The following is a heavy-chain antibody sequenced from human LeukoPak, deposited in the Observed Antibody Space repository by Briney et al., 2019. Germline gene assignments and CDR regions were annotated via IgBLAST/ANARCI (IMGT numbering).Heavy chain of an antibody. D-gene: IGHD3-10*02. CDR1: GFTFSTYT. CDR3: AELGITMIGGV. Sequence: GGSLRLSCAASGFTFSTYTMNWVRQAPGKGLEWVSSISSRSSYIYYADSVKGRFTTSRDNAKNSLYLQMNSLRAEDTAVYYCAELGITMIGGVWGKGTTVTISS. CDR2: ISSRSSYI. V-gene: IGHV3-21*01. J-gene: IGHJ6*04.